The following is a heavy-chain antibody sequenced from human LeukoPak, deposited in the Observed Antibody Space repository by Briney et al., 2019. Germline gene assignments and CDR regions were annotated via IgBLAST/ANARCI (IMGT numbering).Heavy chain of an antibody. V-gene: IGHV3-21*01. J-gene: IGHJ3*02. Sequence: GGSLRLSCAASGFTFSSYSMNWVRQAPGKGLEWVSSISSSSSYIYYADSVKGRFTISRDNAKNSLYLQMNSLRAEDTAVYYCARDPNPTTVVRVGDAFDIWGQGTMVTVSS. D-gene: IGHD4-23*01. CDR2: ISSSSSYI. CDR3: ARDPNPTTVVRVGDAFDI. CDR1: GFTFSSYS.